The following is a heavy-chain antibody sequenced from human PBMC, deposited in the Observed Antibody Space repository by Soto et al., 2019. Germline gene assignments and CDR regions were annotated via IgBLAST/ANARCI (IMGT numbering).Heavy chain of an antibody. CDR3: ARDRYYYDSSGYKI. CDR1: GYTFTGYY. D-gene: IGHD3-22*01. J-gene: IGHJ3*01. V-gene: IGHV1-2*02. CDR2: INPNSGGT. Sequence: ASVKVACKASGYTFTGYYMHWVRQAPGQGLEWMGWINPNSGGTNYAQKFQGRVTMTRDTSISTAYMELSRLRSDDTAVYYCARDRYYYDSSGYKIWGQGTMVTV.